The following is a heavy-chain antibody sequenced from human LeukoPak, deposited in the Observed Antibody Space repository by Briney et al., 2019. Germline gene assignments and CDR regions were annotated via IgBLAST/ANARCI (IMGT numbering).Heavy chain of an antibody. CDR1: GFTFSSYA. V-gene: IGHV3-64*01. D-gene: IGHD2-15*01. CDR2: IRGNGGST. CDR3: ARVQRPYCSGGSCHETFDI. Sequence: GVALRLSCAASGFTFSSYAMHWVRQAPGKGLEYVSAIRGNGGSTYYANSVKGRFTISRDNSKNTLYLQMGSLRAEDMAVYYCARVQRPYCSGGSCHETFDIWGQGTMVT. J-gene: IGHJ3*02.